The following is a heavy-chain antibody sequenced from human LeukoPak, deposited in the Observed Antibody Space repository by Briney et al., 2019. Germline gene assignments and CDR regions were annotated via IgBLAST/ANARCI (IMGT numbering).Heavy chain of an antibody. Sequence: SVKVSCKAPGDAFGTYGISWVRQAPGQGLEWMGGIIPVYGSGNHAEKFRGRVTITADQSTSTAYLELRSLRSEDTAVYYCARHSSPYYYHAMDVWDKGTSVTVSS. CDR2: IIPVYGSG. D-gene: IGHD6-6*01. CDR1: GDAFGTYG. J-gene: IGHJ6*04. CDR3: ARHSSPYYYHAMDV. V-gene: IGHV1-69*13.